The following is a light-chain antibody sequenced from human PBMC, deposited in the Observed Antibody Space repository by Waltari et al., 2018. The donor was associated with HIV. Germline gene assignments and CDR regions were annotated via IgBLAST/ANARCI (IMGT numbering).Light chain of an antibody. V-gene: IGLV2-23*02. CDR2: EVN. Sequence: QSDLTQPASVSGSPGQSITISCTGTSSDVGSYNLLSGNQQPPGKAPKLMIYEVNKRPSGVSNRFSGSKSGNTASLTISGLQAEDEADYYCCSYAGSPYVFGTGTKVTVL. J-gene: IGLJ1*01. CDR1: SSDVGSYNL. CDR3: CSYAGSPYV.